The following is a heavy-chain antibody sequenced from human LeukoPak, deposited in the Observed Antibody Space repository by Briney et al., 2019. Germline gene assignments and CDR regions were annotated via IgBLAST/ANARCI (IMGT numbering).Heavy chain of an antibody. Sequence: ASVKVSCKAPGNTFTGYFMHWVRQAPGQGLDWMGWINLGNGGTNYAYKFQDRATMTRDTSVNTVYMGLRSLKSDDAAVYFCASASFYFHMDVWGSGTTVTVSS. D-gene: IGHD2/OR15-2a*01. V-gene: IGHV1-2*07. CDR2: INLGNGGT. CDR1: GNTFTGYF. CDR3: ASASFYFHMDV. J-gene: IGHJ6*04.